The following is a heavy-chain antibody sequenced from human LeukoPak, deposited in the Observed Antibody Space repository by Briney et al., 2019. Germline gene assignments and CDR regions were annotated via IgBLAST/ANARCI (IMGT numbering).Heavy chain of an antibody. CDR3: ARDSGGDYVNAFDI. Sequence: ASVKVSCKASGYTFTSYGISWVRQAPGQGLEWMGWISAYNGNTNYAQKLQGRVTMTTDTSTSTAYMELRSLRSDDTAVYYCARDSGGDYVNAFDIWGQGTMVTVSS. D-gene: IGHD4-17*01. J-gene: IGHJ3*02. V-gene: IGHV1-18*04. CDR2: ISAYNGNT. CDR1: GYTFTSYG.